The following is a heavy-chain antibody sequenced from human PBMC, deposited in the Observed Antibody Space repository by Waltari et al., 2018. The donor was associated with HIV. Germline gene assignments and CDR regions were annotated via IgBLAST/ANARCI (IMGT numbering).Heavy chain of an antibody. Sequence: QVQLVQSGAEVKKPGSSVKVSCKASGGTFSSYAISWVRQAPGQGLEWMGGIIPIFGTANYAQKFQGRVTITADKSTSTAYMELSSLRSEDTAVYYCARDYRPRITMMDTTNWYFDLWGRGTLVTVSS. D-gene: IGHD3-22*01. CDR3: ARDYRPRITMMDTTNWYFDL. J-gene: IGHJ2*01. V-gene: IGHV1-69*06. CDR2: IIPIFGTA. CDR1: GGTFSSYA.